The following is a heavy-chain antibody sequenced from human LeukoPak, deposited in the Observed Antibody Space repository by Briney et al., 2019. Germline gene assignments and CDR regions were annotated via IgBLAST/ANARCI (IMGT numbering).Heavy chain of an antibody. CDR2: IWYDGSNK. D-gene: IGHD6-13*01. Sequence: GRSLRLSCAASGFTFSSYGMHWVRQAPGKGLEWVAVIWYDGSNKYYADSVKGRFTISRDNFKNTLYLQMNSLRAEDTAVYYCASRQTLSSSWYAFDIWGQGTMVTVSS. CDR1: GFTFSSYG. CDR3: ASRQTLSSSWYAFDI. J-gene: IGHJ3*02. V-gene: IGHV3-33*01.